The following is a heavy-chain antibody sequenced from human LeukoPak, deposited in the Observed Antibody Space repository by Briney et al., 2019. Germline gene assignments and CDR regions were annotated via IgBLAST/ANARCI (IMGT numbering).Heavy chain of an antibody. J-gene: IGHJ4*02. D-gene: IGHD3-10*01. CDR2: ISSSSSTI. CDR1: GFTFSSYS. Sequence: PGRSLRLSCAASGFTFSSYSMNWVRQAPGEGLEWVSYISSSSSTIYYADSVKGRFTISRDNAKNSLYLQMNSLRAEDTAVYYCAREVRGGTSSYWGQGTLVTVSS. V-gene: IGHV3-48*01. CDR3: AREVRGGTSSY.